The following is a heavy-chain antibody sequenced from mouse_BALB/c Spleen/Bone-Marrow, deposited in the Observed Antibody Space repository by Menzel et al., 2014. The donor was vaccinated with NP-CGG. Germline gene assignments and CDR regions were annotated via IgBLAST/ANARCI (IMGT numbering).Heavy chain of an antibody. Sequence: EVKLQESGGGFVKPGGSLKLSCAASGFTFSTYTMSWVRQTPEKRLEWVASISTGSTYTYYPDSVKGRFTISRDNAKNTLYLQMSSLRSEDTAMYYCARHFITTATGAMDYWGQGTSVTVSS. D-gene: IGHD1-2*01. V-gene: IGHV5-9-3*01. CDR3: ARHFITTATGAMDY. J-gene: IGHJ4*01. CDR1: GFTFSTYT. CDR2: ISTGSTYT.